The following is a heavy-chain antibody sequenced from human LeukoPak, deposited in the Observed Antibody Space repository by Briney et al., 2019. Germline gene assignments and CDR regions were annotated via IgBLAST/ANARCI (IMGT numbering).Heavy chain of an antibody. J-gene: IGHJ4*02. Sequence: SETLSLTCTVSGGSISSYYWSWIRQPPGKGLEWIGYIYYSGSTNYNPSLKSRVTISVDTSKNQFSLKLSSVTAADTAVYYCARTLAAAGPYSHWGQGTLVTVSS. D-gene: IGHD6-13*01. CDR2: IYYSGST. CDR1: GGSISSYY. CDR3: ARTLAAAGPYSH. V-gene: IGHV4-59*01.